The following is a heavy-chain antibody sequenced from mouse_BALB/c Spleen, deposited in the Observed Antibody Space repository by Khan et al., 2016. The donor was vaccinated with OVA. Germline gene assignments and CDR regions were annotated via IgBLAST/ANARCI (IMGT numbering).Heavy chain of an antibody. J-gene: IGHJ2*01. V-gene: IGHV1S136*01. CDR3: ARRLDYVDS. CDR1: GYTFSTYV. Sequence: VQLQQSGPELVKPGASVKMSCKASGYTFSTYVMHWVKQKPGQGLEWIGYINPYNDGTKFNEKFKGKATLTSDISSSTAYMELSSLTSEDSAVYDCARRLDYVDSWGQGTTLTVSS. CDR2: INPYNDGT. D-gene: IGHD1-2*01.